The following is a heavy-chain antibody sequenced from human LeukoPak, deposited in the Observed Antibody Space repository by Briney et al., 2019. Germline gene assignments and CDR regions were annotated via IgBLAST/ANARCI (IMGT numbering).Heavy chain of an antibody. Sequence: ASVKVSCKASGYTFISYDINWVRQAPGQGLDWMGWMNPNSGITGYAQKFQGRVSMTRNTSISTAYMELSSLKSEDTAVYYCARGLYYYDSNGRTPYDYWGQGTLVTVSS. CDR2: MNPNSGIT. CDR1: GYTFISYD. CDR3: ARGLYYYDSNGRTPYDY. J-gene: IGHJ4*02. D-gene: IGHD3-22*01. V-gene: IGHV1-8*01.